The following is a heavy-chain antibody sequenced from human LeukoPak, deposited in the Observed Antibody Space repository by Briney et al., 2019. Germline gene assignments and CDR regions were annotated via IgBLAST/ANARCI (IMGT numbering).Heavy chain of an antibody. Sequence: PSETLSLTCAVSGYSISSGYYWGWIRQPPGKGLEWIGSIYHSGSTYYNPSLKSRITISVDTSKNQFSLKLSSVTAADTAVYYCARRHIEANAFDIWGQGTMVTVSS. D-gene: IGHD2-21*01. J-gene: IGHJ3*02. CDR3: ARRHIEANAFDI. CDR1: GYSISSGYY. CDR2: IYHSGST. V-gene: IGHV4-38-2*01.